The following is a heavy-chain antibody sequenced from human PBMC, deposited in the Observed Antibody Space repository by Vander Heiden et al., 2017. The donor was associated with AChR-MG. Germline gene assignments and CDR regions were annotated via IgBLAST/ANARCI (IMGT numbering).Heavy chain of an antibody. CDR2: IKQDGSEK. CDR3: AREGVAGDFDY. J-gene: IGHJ4*02. D-gene: IGHD6-19*01. Sequence: EVQLVESGGGLVQPGGSLRLPCAASGFTFSSYWMSWVRQAPGKGLEWVANIKQDGSEKYYVDSVKGRFTISRDNAKNSLYLQMNSLRAEDTAVYYCAREGVAGDFDYWGQGTLVTVSS. CDR1: GFTFSSYW. V-gene: IGHV3-7*01.